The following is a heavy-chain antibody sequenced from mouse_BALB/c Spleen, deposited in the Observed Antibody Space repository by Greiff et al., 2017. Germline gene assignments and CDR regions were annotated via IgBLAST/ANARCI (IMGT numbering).Heavy chain of an antibody. J-gene: IGHJ4*01. CDR1: GFTFSSYA. D-gene: IGHD1-1*01. Sequence: EVQVVESGGGLVKPGGSLKLSCAASGFTFSSYAMSWVRQTPEKRLEWVASISSGGSTYYPDSVKGRFTISRDNARNILYLQMSSLRSEDTAMYYCARITTVTQAMDYWGQGTSVTVSS. CDR3: ARITTVTQAMDY. CDR2: ISSGGST. V-gene: IGHV5-6-5*01.